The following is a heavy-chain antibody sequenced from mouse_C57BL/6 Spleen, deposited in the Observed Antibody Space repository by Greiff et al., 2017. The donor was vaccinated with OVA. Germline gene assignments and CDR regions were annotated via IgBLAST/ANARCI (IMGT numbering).Heavy chain of an antibody. D-gene: IGHD1-1*01. V-gene: IGHV1-54*01. CDR3: ARPAYYGSSYDPLDY. Sequence: QVQLQQSGAELVRPGTSVKVSCKASGYAFTNYLIAWVKQRPGQGLEWIGVINPGSGGTNYNEQFKGKATLTADNSSSTAYMQRSSLTSEDSAVYFCARPAYYGSSYDPLDYWGQGTTLTVSS. J-gene: IGHJ2*01. CDR2: INPGSGGT. CDR1: GYAFTNYL.